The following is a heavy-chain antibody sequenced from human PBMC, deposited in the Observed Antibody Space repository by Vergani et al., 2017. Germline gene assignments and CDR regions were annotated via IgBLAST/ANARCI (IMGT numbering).Heavy chain of an antibody. J-gene: IGHJ3*02. V-gene: IGHV4-30-2*01. CDR1: GGSISSGGYS. CDR3: ARALGYCSSTSCYSEDAFDI. CDR2: IYHSGST. D-gene: IGHD2-2*02. Sequence: QLQLQESGSGLVKPSQTLSLTCAVSGGSISSGGYSWSWIRQPPGKGLEWIGYIYHSGSTYYNPSLKSRVTISVDRSKNQLSLKLSSVTAADTAVYYCARALGYCSSTSCYSEDAFDIWGQGTMVTVSS.